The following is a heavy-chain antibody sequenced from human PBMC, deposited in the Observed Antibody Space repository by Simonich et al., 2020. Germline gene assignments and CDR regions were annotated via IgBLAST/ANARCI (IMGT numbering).Heavy chain of an antibody. CDR1: GFTFSSYA. CDR3: AKDLGERITMIVVVIDAFDI. D-gene: IGHD3-22*01. J-gene: IGHJ3*02. V-gene: IGHV3-23*01. Sequence: GGGLVQPGGSLRLCCAASGFTFSSYAMSWVRQAPGKGLEWVSAISGSGGSTYYADSVKGRFTISRDNSKNTLYLQMNSLRAEDTAVYYCAKDLGERITMIVVVIDAFDIWGQGTMVTVSS. CDR2: ISGSGGST.